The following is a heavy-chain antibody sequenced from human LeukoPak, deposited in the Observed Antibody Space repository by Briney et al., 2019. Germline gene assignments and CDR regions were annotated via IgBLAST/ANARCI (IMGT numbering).Heavy chain of an antibody. CDR2: IYHSGST. D-gene: IGHD2-2*01. CDR3: ARDSPESSRPYYYYMDV. CDR1: GGSISSGGYY. J-gene: IGHJ6*03. V-gene: IGHV4-30-2*01. Sequence: SQTLSLTCTVSGGSISSGGYYWSWIRQPPGKGLEWIGYIYHSGSTYYNPSLKSRVTISVDRSKNQFSLKLSSVTAADTAVYYCARDSPESSRPYYYYMDVWGKGTTVTVSS.